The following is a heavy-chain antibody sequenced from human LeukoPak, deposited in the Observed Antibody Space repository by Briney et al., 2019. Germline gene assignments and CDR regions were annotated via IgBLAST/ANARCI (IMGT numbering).Heavy chain of an antibody. Sequence: PSETLSLTCTVSGGSINSGTYYWSWVRQPAGEGLEWIGRIYTSGSTNYNPSLKSRITISVDTSKTQFSLTLSSVTAADTAMYYCARGESSSSPLYYYYYYMDVWGKGTTVTVSS. V-gene: IGHV4-61*02. CDR2: IYTSGST. CDR3: ARGESSSSPLYYYYYYMDV. D-gene: IGHD6-6*01. J-gene: IGHJ6*03. CDR1: GGSINSGTYY.